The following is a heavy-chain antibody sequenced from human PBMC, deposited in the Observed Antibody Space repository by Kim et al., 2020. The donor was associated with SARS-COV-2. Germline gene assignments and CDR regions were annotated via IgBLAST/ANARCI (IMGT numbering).Heavy chain of an antibody. CDR2: T. D-gene: IGHD3-16*01. J-gene: IGHJ4*02. Sequence: TKYTPTLKSRVTSSVDTSKNQFSLKVTSVTAADTAIYYWARGTDYGLDYWGQGTLVTVSS. V-gene: IGHV4-59*09. CDR3: ARGTDYGLDY.